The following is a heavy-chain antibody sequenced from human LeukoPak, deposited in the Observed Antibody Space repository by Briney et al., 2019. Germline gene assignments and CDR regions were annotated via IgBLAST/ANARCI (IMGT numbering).Heavy chain of an antibody. Sequence: SETLSLTCTVSGGSISSGSYYWSWIRQPAGKGLEWIGRIYTSGSTNYNPSLKSRVTISVDTSKNQFSLKLSSVTAADTAVYYCARGELDFNCSSTSCYNIWFDPWGQGTLVTVSS. CDR1: GGSISSGSYY. J-gene: IGHJ5*02. CDR2: IYTSGST. V-gene: IGHV4-61*02. D-gene: IGHD2-2*02. CDR3: ARGELDFNCSSTSCYNIWFDP.